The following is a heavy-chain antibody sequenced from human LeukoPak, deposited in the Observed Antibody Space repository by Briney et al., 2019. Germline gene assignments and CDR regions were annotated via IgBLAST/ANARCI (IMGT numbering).Heavy chain of an antibody. Sequence: GGSLRLTCAASGFTFSSYAMSWVRQAPGKGLEWVSAISGSGGSTYYADSVKGRFTISIDNSKNTLYLQMNSLRAEDTAVYYCAKGDYDFWSGADYWGQGTLVTVSS. CDR1: GFTFSSYA. D-gene: IGHD3-3*01. CDR2: ISGSGGST. CDR3: AKGDYDFWSGADY. V-gene: IGHV3-23*01. J-gene: IGHJ4*02.